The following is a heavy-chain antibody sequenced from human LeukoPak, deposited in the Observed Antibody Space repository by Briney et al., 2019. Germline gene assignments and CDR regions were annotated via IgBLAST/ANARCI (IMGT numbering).Heavy chain of an antibody. D-gene: IGHD3-3*01. CDR3: TTDSWGAHYDFWPRDY. Sequence: KPGGSLRLSCAASGFTFSNYWMSWVRQAPGKGLEWVGRIKSKTDGGTTDYAAPVKGRFTISRDDSKNTLYLQMNSLKTEDTAVYYCTTDSWGAHYDFWPRDYWGQGTLVTVSS. CDR2: IKSKTDGGTT. V-gene: IGHV3-15*01. CDR1: GFTFSNYW. J-gene: IGHJ4*02.